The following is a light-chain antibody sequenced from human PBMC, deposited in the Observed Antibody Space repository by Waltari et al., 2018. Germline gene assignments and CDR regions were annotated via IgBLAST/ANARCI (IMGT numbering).Light chain of an antibody. CDR2: RAS. V-gene: IGKV1-5*03. J-gene: IGKJ3*01. Sequence: QMTQPPSTLSASVGDRITITGRASQGINTWLAWYQQKPGQAPKLLIHRASTLETGVPSRFSGSGSGTEFTLTISSLQPEDFATYYCQQYNSYSTFGPGTRVDIK. CDR1: QGINTW. CDR3: QQYNSYST.